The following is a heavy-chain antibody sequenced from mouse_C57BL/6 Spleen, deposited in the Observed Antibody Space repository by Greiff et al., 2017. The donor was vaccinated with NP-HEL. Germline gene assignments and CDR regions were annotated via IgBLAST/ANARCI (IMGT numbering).Heavy chain of an antibody. J-gene: IGHJ4*01. CDR2: INPNNGGT. Sequence: EVQLQQSGPELVKPGASVKISCKASGYTFTDYYMNWVKQSHGKSLEWIGDINPNNGGTSYNQKFKGKATLTVDKSSSTAYMELRSLTSEDSAVYYCARAGEAMDYWGQGTSVTVSS. CDR1: GYTFTDYY. V-gene: IGHV1-26*01. CDR3: ARAGEAMDY.